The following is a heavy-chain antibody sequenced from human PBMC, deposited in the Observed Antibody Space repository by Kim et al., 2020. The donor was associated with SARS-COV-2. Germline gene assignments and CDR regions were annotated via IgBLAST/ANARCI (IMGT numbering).Heavy chain of an antibody. V-gene: IGHV3-15*01. Sequence: GGSLRLSCTASGFSFNKVWMTWVRQVPGKGPEWVGRIKSNSEGGTAEYAPPVNGRFTISRDDSENTLYLQMNSLKAEDTAVYYCTTGAGTYSTRWADYWGQGTLVNVSS. D-gene: IGHD2-8*01. CDR3: TTGAGTYSTRWADY. CDR2: IKSNSEGGTA. J-gene: IGHJ4*02. CDR1: GFSFNKVW.